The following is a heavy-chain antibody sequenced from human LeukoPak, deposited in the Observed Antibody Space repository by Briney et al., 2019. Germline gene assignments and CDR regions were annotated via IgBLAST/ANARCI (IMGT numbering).Heavy chain of an antibody. CDR2: ISYDGGNK. CDR1: GFTFSSYG. CDR3: AKNQWLASYFDY. J-gene: IGHJ4*02. V-gene: IGHV3-30*18. Sequence: GGSLRLSCAASGFTFSSYGMHWVRQAPGKGLEWVAVISYDGGNKYYADSVKGRFTISRDNSKNTLYLQMNSLRAEDTAMYYCAKNQWLASYFDYWGQGTLVTVSS. D-gene: IGHD6-19*01.